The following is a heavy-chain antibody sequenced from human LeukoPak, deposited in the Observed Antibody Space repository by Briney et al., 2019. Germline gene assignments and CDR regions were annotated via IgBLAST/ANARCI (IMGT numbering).Heavy chain of an antibody. CDR2: IYYSGST. J-gene: IGHJ4*02. Sequence: SQTLSLTCTVSGGFINSGAYYWSWIRQHSERGLEWIGYIYYSGSTYYNPSLKSRVTISIDTSKNQFSLELSSVTAADTAVYYCVTNLDDYGDYLYYFDYWGQGTLVTVSS. V-gene: IGHV4-31*03. CDR1: GGFINSGAYY. CDR3: VTNLDDYGDYLYYFDY. D-gene: IGHD4-17*01.